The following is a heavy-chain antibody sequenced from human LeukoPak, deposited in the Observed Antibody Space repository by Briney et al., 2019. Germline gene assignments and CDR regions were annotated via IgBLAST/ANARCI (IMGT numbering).Heavy chain of an antibody. CDR3: ARPGITAFDI. V-gene: IGHV3-48*01. CDR2: ISSSGSIT. D-gene: IGHD3-10*01. CDR1: GFTLSSHN. J-gene: IGHJ3*02. Sequence: GGSLRLSCVASGFTLSSHNRNWVRQAPGKGLECVSHISSSGSITYYGDSVKGRITIARNNAKNSVSLYMNSLRGEVSAVYYCARPGITAFDIWGQGTMVTVSS.